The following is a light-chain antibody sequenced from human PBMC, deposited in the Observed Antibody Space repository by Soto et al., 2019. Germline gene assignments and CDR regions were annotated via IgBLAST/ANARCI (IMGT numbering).Light chain of an antibody. CDR1: SSDVGAYDY. CDR2: EIN. Sequence: QSVLTQPPSASGSPGQSVTISCTGASSDVGAYDYVSWYQQHPGKAPKLMIYEINKRPSGVPDRFSGSKSGTTASLTVSGLQAEDEADYYCSSFAGSNNFPYVFGTGTTVTVL. J-gene: IGLJ1*01. CDR3: SSFAGSNNFPYV. V-gene: IGLV2-8*01.